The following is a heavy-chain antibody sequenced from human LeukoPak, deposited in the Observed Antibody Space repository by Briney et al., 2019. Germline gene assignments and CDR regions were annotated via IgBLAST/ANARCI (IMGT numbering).Heavy chain of an antibody. CDR1: GFTFSSYS. CDR3: ARGPAGYSYGFVY. D-gene: IGHD5-18*01. J-gene: IGHJ4*02. Sequence: PGGSLRLSCAASGFTFSSYSMNWVRQAPGKGLEWVSSISSSSSYIYYADSVKGRFTISRDNAKNSLYLQMNSLRAEDTAVYYCARGPAGYSYGFVYWGQGTLVTVSS. CDR2: ISSSSSYI. V-gene: IGHV3-21*01.